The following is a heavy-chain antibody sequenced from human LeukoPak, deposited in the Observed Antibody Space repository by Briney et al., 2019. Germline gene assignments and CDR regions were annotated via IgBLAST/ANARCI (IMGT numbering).Heavy chain of an antibody. D-gene: IGHD2-21*01. CDR3: ARDQDSFSPVY. CDR1: GFSFSSHA. V-gene: IGHV3-66*01. Sequence: QPGGSLRLSCEASGFSFSSHAMSWVRQAPGKGLEWVSVIYSGGSTYYADSVKGRFTISRDNSKNTLHLQMNSLRAEDTAVYYCARDQDSFSPVYWGQGTLVTVSS. CDR2: IYSGGST. J-gene: IGHJ4*02.